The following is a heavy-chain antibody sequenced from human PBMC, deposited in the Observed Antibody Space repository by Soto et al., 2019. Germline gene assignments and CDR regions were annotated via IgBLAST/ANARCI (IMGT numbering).Heavy chain of an antibody. J-gene: IGHJ6*02. CDR1: GYTFTNYY. V-gene: IGHV1-46*01. Sequence: ASVKVSCKASGYTFTNYYMHWVRQAPGQGLEWIGIINPSGGSTSYAQKFQGRVTMTRDTSTSTVYMELSSLRSEDTAVYYCARATSYGDYAYYHYGMDVWGQGTTVTVSS. CDR3: ARATSYGDYAYYHYGMDV. D-gene: IGHD4-17*01. CDR2: INPSGGST.